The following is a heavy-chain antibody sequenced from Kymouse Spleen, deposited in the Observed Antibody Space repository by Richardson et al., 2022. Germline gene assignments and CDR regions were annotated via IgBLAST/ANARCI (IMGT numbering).Heavy chain of an antibody. J-gene: IGHJ4*02. CDR1: GFTFSSYG. CDR3: ARDGVLEWLLPFDY. CDR2: IWYDGSNK. D-gene: IGHD3-3*01. V-gene: IGHV3-33*01. Sequence: QVQLVESGGGVVQPGRSLRLSCAASGFTFSSYGMHWVRQAPGKGLEWVAVIWYDGSNKYYADSVKGRFTISRDNSKNTLYLQMNSLRAEDTAVYYCARDGVLEWLLPFDYWGQGTLVTVSS.